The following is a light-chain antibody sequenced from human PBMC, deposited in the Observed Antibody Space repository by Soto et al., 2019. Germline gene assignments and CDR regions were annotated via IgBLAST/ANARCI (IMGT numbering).Light chain of an antibody. CDR1: ESLFGF. CDR3: QSYNDWPFA. V-gene: IGKV3-15*01. J-gene: IGKJ2*01. Sequence: DIVLTQSPATLSVSPGDTVTLSYRASESLFGFLAWYQQKPGLAPRLLMYGVSTRATGIPARFSGGGSATDFTLTISSLQSEDSAFYFCQSYNDWPFASGLGTRLEI. CDR2: GVS.